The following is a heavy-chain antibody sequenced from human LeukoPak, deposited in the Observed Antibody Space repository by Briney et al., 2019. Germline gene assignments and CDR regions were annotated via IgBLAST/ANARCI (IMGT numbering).Heavy chain of an antibody. CDR3: AKGTHSGYDYFDY. CDR1: GFTFSSYA. V-gene: IGHV3-23*01. J-gene: IGHJ4*02. CDR2: ISGSGGSP. D-gene: IGHD5-12*01. Sequence: GGSLRLSCAASGFTFSSYAMSWVRQAPGKGLEWVSAISGSGGSPYYADSVKGRFTISRDNSKNTLYLQMNSLRAEDTAVYYCAKGTHSGYDYFDYWGQGTLVTVSS.